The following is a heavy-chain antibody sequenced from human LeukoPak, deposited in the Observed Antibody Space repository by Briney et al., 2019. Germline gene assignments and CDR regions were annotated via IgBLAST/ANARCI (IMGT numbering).Heavy chain of an antibody. CDR1: GGSISSYY. Sequence: SETLSLTCTVSGGSISSYYWSWIRQPPGKGLEWIGYIYYSGSTNYNPSLKSRVAISIDTSKNQFSLKLSSVTPADTAVYYCARLTSSSSGSSFDYWGQGTLVTVSS. J-gene: IGHJ4*02. CDR2: IYYSGST. CDR3: ARLTSSSSGSSFDY. D-gene: IGHD6-13*01. V-gene: IGHV4-59*01.